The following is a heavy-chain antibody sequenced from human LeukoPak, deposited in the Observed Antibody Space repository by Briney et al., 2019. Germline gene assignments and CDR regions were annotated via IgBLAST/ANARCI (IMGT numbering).Heavy chain of an antibody. CDR1: GFTFSSFE. V-gene: IGHV3-48*03. J-gene: IGHJ5*02. D-gene: IGHD3-10*01. CDR2: ISGGGTTI. Sequence: GGSLRLSCAASGFTFSSFEMNWVRQTPGKGLEWVSFISGGGTTIYYADSVKGRFTISRDNAKKSLYQQMNSLRAEDTAVYYCASLDAGSGSWLMGENWSDPWGQGALVTVSS. CDR3: ASLDAGSGSWLMGENWSDP.